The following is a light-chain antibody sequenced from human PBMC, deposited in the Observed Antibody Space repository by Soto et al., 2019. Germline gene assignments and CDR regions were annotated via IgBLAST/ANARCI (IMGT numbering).Light chain of an antibody. CDR2: DAS. CDR3: QQYNSYWT. CDR1: QSISSW. V-gene: IGKV1-5*01. Sequence: DIQMTQSPSTLSASVGDRVTITCRASQSISSWLAWYQQKPGKAPKLLIYDASSLESGVPSRFSGSGSGTEFTLTSSRLQPDDFATYYCQQYNSYWTFGQGTKVEI. J-gene: IGKJ1*01.